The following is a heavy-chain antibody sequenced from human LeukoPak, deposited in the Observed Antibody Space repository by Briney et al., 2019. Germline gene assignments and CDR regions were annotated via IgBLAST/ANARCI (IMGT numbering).Heavy chain of an antibody. CDR3: ARDPSGSGGTYSDY. V-gene: IGHV3-7*01. CDR1: GFTFRWDR. CDR2: IKEDGSEK. D-gene: IGHD1-26*01. J-gene: IGHJ4*02. Sequence: LSLPCAATGFTFRWDRMRGVRQTPVRGQVGAGNIKEDGSEKYYVDSVKGRFTISRDNAKTSLYLQMNSLRAEDTAVYFCARDPSGSGGTYSDYWGQGTLVTVSS.